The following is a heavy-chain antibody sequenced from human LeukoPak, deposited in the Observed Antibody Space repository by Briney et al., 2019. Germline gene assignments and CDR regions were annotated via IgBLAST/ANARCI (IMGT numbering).Heavy chain of an antibody. Sequence: GRSLRLSCAASGFTFSSYGMHWVRQAPGKGLEWVAVISYDGSNKYYADSVKGRFTISRDNSKNTLYLQMNSLRAEDMAVYYCAKDLTSSGWWTDYWGQGTLVTVSS. CDR1: GFTFSSYG. CDR3: AKDLTSSGWWTDY. CDR2: ISYDGSNK. D-gene: IGHD6-19*01. J-gene: IGHJ4*02. V-gene: IGHV3-30*18.